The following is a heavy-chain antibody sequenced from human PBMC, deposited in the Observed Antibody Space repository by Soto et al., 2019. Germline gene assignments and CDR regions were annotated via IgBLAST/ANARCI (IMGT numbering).Heavy chain of an antibody. D-gene: IGHD6-19*01. J-gene: IGHJ4*02. CDR2: IYYSGST. Sequence: SETLSLTCTVSGGSISSSSYYWGWFRQPPGKGLEWIGSIYYSGSTYYNPSLKSRVTISVDTSKNQFSLKLSSVTAADTAVYYCARLIAVAGTVTFDYWGQGTLVT. CDR3: ARLIAVAGTVTFDY. CDR1: GGSISSSSYY. V-gene: IGHV4-39*01.